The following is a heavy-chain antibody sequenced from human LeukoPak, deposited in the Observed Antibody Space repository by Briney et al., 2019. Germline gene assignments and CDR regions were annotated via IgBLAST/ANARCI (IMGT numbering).Heavy chain of an antibody. CDR3: ARGLYTSSSYNWFDP. V-gene: IGHV3-53*01. D-gene: IGHD1-26*01. CDR2: LYSGGSI. CDR1: GFTVSSNY. Sequence: GGSLRLSCAASGFTVSSNYMSWVRQAPGKGLEWVSALYSGGSIYYADSVKGRFTISRDNSKNTLYLQMNSLRAEDTAVYYCARGLYTSSSYNWFDPWGQGTLVTVSS. J-gene: IGHJ5*02.